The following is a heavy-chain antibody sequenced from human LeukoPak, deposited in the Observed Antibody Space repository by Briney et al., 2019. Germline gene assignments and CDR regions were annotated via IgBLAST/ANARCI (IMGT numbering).Heavy chain of an antibody. CDR3: ARETVVVPAGYYYYMDV. D-gene: IGHD2-2*01. Sequence: GASVKVSCKASGYTFTSYGISWVRQAPGQGLEWMGWISAYNGNTNYAQKLQGRVTMTTDTSTSTAYVELRSLRSDDTAVYYCARETVVVPAGYYYYMDVWGKGTTVTVSS. CDR2: ISAYNGNT. V-gene: IGHV1-18*01. J-gene: IGHJ6*03. CDR1: GYTFTSYG.